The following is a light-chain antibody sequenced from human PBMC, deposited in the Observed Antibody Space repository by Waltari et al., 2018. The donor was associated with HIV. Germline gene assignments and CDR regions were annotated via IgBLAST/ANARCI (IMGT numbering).Light chain of an antibody. J-gene: IGKJ2*01. CDR2: ATS. CDR1: QAIGSD. Sequence: DVQMTQSPSSLSASVGDRVAITCRASQAIGSDLAWYQQKPGKVPKLLIYATSTLQSGVPSRFSGSGSGTDFTLTITSLQTEDFAFYYCQRYERAPYTFGPGTKLELK. CDR3: QRYERAPYT. V-gene: IGKV1-27*01.